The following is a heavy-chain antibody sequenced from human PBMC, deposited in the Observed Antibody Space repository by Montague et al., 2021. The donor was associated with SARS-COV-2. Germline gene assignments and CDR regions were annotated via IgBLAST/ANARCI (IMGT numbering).Heavy chain of an antibody. CDR3: TRRGYTGSDYFDY. D-gene: IGHD5-12*01. J-gene: IGHJ4*02. V-gene: IGHV4-38-2*01. CDR2: VYHSDYT. CDR1: GFSISSGFY. Sequence: SETLSLACSVSGFSISSGFYWAWIRQSPGKGPEWIGTVYHSDYTHCNPSLKGRVTVSIDTSKNQFSLTVTSVTAADTAVYFCTRRGYTGSDYFDYWGQGTLVTVSS.